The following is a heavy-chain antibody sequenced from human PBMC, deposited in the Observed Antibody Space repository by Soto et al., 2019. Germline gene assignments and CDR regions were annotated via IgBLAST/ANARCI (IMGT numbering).Heavy chain of an antibody. CDR2: ISGSGGSP. V-gene: IGHV3-23*01. CDR1: VFTFSSYA. D-gene: IGHD3-10*01. CDR3: ATSGGTVGGSGSYYS. Sequence: QPGGALSLSCSASVFTFSSYAMSWVRQAPGKGLDWVAAISGSGGSPSYADSVKGRLNISRDNSNNTLFLQMNSLTAEDAVVYYCATSGGTVGGSGSYYSWGQGTLVTVSS. J-gene: IGHJ4*02.